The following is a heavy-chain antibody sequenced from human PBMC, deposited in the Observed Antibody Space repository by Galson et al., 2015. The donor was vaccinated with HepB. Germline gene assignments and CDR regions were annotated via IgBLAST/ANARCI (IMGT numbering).Heavy chain of an antibody. CDR2: INSDGSST. V-gene: IGHV3-74*01. D-gene: IGHD3-10*01. J-gene: IGHJ6*02. CDR1: GFTFSSYW. Sequence: SLRLSCAASGFTFSSYWMHWVRQAPGKGLVWVSRINSDGSSTSYADSVKGRFTISRDNAKNTLYLQMNSLRAEDTAVYYCARTITGDGMDVWGQGTTVTVSS. CDR3: ARTITGDGMDV.